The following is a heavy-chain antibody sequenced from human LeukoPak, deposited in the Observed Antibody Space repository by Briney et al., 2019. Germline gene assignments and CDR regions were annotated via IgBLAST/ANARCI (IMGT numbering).Heavy chain of an antibody. Sequence: GGSLRLSCAASGFTFSSYSMNWVRQAPGKGLEWVSSISSSSSYIYYADSVKGRFTISRDNAKNSLYLQMNSLRAEDTAVYYCARSLMTTVFDHWGQGTLVTVSS. J-gene: IGHJ4*02. V-gene: IGHV3-21*01. CDR3: ARSLMTTVFDH. D-gene: IGHD4-17*01. CDR1: GFTFSSYS. CDR2: ISSSSSYI.